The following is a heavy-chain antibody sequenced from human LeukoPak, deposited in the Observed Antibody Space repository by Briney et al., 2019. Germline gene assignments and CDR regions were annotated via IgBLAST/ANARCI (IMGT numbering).Heavy chain of an antibody. CDR3: ARGLYDILTGYYVFDY. D-gene: IGHD3-9*01. V-gene: IGHV4-59*01. J-gene: IGHJ4*02. CDR1: GGSISSYY. Sequence: SETLSLTCTVSGGSISSYYWSWIRQPPGKGLEWTGYIYYSGSTNYNPSLKSRVTISVDTSKNQFSLKLSSVTAADTAVYYCARGLYDILTGYYVFDYWGQGTLVTVSS. CDR2: IYYSGST.